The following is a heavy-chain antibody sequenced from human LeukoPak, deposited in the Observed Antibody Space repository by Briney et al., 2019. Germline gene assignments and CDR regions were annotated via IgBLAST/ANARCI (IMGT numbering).Heavy chain of an antibody. J-gene: IGHJ4*02. D-gene: IGHD1-26*01. Sequence: GGSLRLSCAASGFTFSSYAMSWVRQAPGKGLEWVSAISGSGGSIYYADSVKGRFTISRDNSKNTLYLQMNSLRAEDTAVYYCAKSLHIVGASYYFDYWGQGTLVTVSS. CDR2: ISGSGGSI. CDR3: AKSLHIVGASYYFDY. V-gene: IGHV3-23*01. CDR1: GFTFSSYA.